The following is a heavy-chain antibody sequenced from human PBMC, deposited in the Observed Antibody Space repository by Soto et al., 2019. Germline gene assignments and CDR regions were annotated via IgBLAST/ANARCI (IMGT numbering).Heavy chain of an antibody. D-gene: IGHD2-15*01. Sequence: GGLLRLSCAAVGFTFRNAWRNWVLQAPGKGLEWVGRIKSKTDRGTTDYAAPLKGRFTISRDDSKNTLYLQMNSLKTEDTAVYYCTTDYAAHRSGGSCYLGTSAFALWGKGTLVTVSS. V-gene: IGHV3-15*07. CDR3: TTDYAAHRSGGSCYLGTSAFAL. J-gene: IGHJ4*02. CDR2: IKSKTDRGTT. CDR1: GFTFRNAW.